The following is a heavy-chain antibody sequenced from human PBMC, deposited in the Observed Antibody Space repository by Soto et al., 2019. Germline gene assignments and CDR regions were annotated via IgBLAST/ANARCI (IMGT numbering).Heavy chain of an antibody. CDR2: VSGSGGST. CDR3: AGRSSGWYFDY. V-gene: IGHV3-23*01. D-gene: IGHD6-19*01. J-gene: IGHJ4*02. Sequence: EVQLLESGGGLVQPGGSLRLSCAASGFTFSSYAMSWVRQAPGKGLEWVAAVSGSGGSTYYADSVKGRFTISRDNSTTTLDLQMNSLRAEDTAVYYCAGRSSGWYFDYWGQGTLVTVSS. CDR1: GFTFSSYA.